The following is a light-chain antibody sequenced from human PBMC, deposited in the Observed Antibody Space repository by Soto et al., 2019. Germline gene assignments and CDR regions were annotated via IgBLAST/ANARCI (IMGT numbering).Light chain of an antibody. J-gene: IGKJ1*01. CDR2: GAS. CDR3: QQYGSSPSWT. CDR1: QSVSSSY. V-gene: IGKV3-20*01. Sequence: EIVLTQSPGTLSLSPGEGATLSCRAIQSVSSSYLAWYQQKPGQAPRLLIYGASSRATVIPDRFSGSGSGTDFTLTISRLEPEDFAVYYCQQYGSSPSWTFGQGTKVDI.